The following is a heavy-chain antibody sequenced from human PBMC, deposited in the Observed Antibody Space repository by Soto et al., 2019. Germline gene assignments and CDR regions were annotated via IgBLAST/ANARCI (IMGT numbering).Heavy chain of an antibody. J-gene: IGHJ4*02. CDR2: ISTSSSYI. CDR1: GFTFSSYR. Sequence: EVQLVESGGGLVKPGGSLRLSCAASGFTFSSYRMNWFRQAPGKGLEWVSSISTSSSYIYYAESVKGRFTISRDNAKNSLYLQMHSLRAEDTAIYYCASPLGIVGATPVVGYWGQGTLVTVSS. D-gene: IGHD1-26*01. V-gene: IGHV3-21*01. CDR3: ASPLGIVGATPVVGY.